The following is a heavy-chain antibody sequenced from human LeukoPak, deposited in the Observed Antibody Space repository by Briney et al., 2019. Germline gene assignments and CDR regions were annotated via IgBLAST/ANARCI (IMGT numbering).Heavy chain of an antibody. CDR2: IYYSGST. Sequence: PSETLSLTCTVSGGSISSYYWSWIRQPPGKGLECIGYIYYSGSTNYNPSLKSRVTISVDTPKNQFSLKLSSVTAADTAVYYCAREGDYYDTSGTLDYWGQGTLVTVSS. CDR1: GGSISSYY. CDR3: AREGDYYDTSGTLDY. J-gene: IGHJ4*02. V-gene: IGHV4-59*12. D-gene: IGHD3-22*01.